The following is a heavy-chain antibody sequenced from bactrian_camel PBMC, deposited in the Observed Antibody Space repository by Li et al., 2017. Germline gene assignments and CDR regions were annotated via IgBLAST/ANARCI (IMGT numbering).Heavy chain of an antibody. Sequence: HVQLVESGGGSVQAGGSLRLSCQAVGWTYRRNCIAWFRQVPGKEREEVTSIYTGDSRSYYTEDVKGRFTISQDSAKNTFLQMNTLKPEDTAVYYCAAQRRGFRDVVTGVRGHLCEELRVFGNWGQGTQVTVS. CDR2: IYTGDSRS. CDR3: AAQRRGFRDVVTGVRGHLCEELRVFGN. D-gene: IGHD7*01. J-gene: IGHJ6*01. V-gene: IGHV3S1*01. CDR1: GWTYRRNC.